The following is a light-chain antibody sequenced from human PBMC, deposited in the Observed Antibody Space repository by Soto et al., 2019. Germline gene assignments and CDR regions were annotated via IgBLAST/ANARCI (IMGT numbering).Light chain of an antibody. J-gene: IGKJ2*01. V-gene: IGKV2-30*01. CDR3: LQGTHWQNT. Sequence: DVVMTQSPLSLPVTLGQPASISCSSSQSLVYSDGTTYLSWFQQRPGQSPRRLIYKVSSRDSGVPDRFSGSGSVTDFTLKMSRVEAEDVGVYYCLQGTHWQNTFGRGTKLEIK. CDR1: QSLVYSDGTTY. CDR2: KVS.